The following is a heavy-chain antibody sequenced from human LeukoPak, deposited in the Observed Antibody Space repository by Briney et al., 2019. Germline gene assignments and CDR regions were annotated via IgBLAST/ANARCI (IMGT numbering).Heavy chain of an antibody. D-gene: IGHD6-13*01. J-gene: IGHJ3*02. CDR2: IWYDGSNK. Sequence: PGGSLRLSCAASGFTFSSYGMHWVRQAPGKGLEWVAVIWYDGSNKYYADSVKGRFTISRDNSKNTLYLQMNSLRAEDTAVYYCARHKQLDAFDIWGQGTMVTVSS. CDR1: GFTFSSYG. V-gene: IGHV3-33*01. CDR3: ARHKQLDAFDI.